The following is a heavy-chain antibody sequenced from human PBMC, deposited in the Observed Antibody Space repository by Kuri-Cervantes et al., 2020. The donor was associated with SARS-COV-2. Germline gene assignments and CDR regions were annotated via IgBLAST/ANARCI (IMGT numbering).Heavy chain of an antibody. V-gene: IGHV1-18*04. CDR2: TSYLNGKA. D-gene: IGHD1-26*01. Sequence: ASVKVSCKASGYSFNSFGITWVRQAPGQGLEWMGRTSYLNGKADYAQKIQGRVIMTTDTSTDTAYMELRNLRSDDTAGYYCAGDPTKWEINYFYYGLDVWGQGTTVTVSS. J-gene: IGHJ6*02. CDR3: AGDPTKWEINYFYYGLDV. CDR1: GYSFNSFG.